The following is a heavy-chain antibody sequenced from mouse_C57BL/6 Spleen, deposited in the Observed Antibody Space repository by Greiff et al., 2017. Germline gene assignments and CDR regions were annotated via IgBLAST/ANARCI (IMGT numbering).Heavy chain of an antibody. CDR2: ISYDGSN. V-gene: IGHV3-6*01. CDR3: ARDYDYDVGYYFDY. J-gene: IGHJ2*01. D-gene: IGHD2-4*01. CDR1: GYSITSGYY. Sequence: DVKLQESGPGLVKPSQSLSLTCSVTGYSITSGYYWNWLRQFPGNKLEWMGYISYDGSNNYNPSLKNRISITRDTSKNQFFLKLNSVTTEDTATYYCARDYDYDVGYYFDYWGQGTTLTVSS.